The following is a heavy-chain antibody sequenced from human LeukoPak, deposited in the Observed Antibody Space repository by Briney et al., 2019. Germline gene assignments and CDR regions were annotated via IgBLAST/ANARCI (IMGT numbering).Heavy chain of an antibody. CDR3: ARGVWAYHFWSSPTYFDY. D-gene: IGHD3-3*01. CDR2: MYTSGST. J-gene: IGHJ4*02. CDR1: GGSISSGSYY. Sequence: SETLSLTCTVSGGSISSGSYYWSWIRQPAGQGLEYIGRMYTSGSTNYNPSLKSRVTISVDTSKNQFSLKLSSVTAADTAVYYCARGVWAYHFWSSPTYFDYWGQGSLVTVSS. V-gene: IGHV4-61*02.